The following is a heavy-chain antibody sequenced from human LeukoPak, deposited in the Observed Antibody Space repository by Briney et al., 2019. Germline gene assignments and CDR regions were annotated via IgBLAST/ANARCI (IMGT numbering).Heavy chain of an antibody. CDR3: ARRKYSSSWSRFEY. CDR1: GGSFSGYY. CDR2: INHSGST. D-gene: IGHD6-13*01. J-gene: IGHJ4*02. Sequence: PSETLSLTCAVYGGSFSGYYWSWIRQPPGKGLEWIGEINHSGSTNYNPSLKSRVTISVDTSKNQFSLKLSSVTAADTAVYSCARRKYSSSWSRFEYWGQGTLVTVSS. V-gene: IGHV4-34*01.